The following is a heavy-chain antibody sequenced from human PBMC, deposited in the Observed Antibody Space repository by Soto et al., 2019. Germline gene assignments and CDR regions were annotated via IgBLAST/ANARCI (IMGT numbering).Heavy chain of an antibody. V-gene: IGHV3-72*01. D-gene: IGHD3-10*01. CDR1: GFTFSVHY. CDR2: TRNKANSYTT. Sequence: EVQLVESGGGLVQPGGSLRLSCAASGFTFSVHYMDWVRQAPGKGLEWVGRTRNKANSYTTDYAASVKGRFTISRDESKNSLYLQMNRLKTEDTAVYYCARGPIRFGAQYYYYDMDVWGQGTTVAVSS. CDR3: ARGPIRFGAQYYYYDMDV. J-gene: IGHJ6*02.